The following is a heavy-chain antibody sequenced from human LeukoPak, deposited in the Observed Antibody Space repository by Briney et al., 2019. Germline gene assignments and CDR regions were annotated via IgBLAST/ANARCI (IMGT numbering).Heavy chain of an antibody. V-gene: IGHV3-53*01. Sequence: GGSLRLSCVASGFTVSSNYMNCVREAPRGGLEWVSVIYSAGSTFYADSVKGRFTMSRDSSKNTLYLQMNSLRAEDTAVYYCARVLLASNGDQYWYYDLWGRGTLVTVSS. CDR2: IYSAGST. CDR1: GFTVSSNY. CDR3: ARVLLASNGDQYWYYDL. D-gene: IGHD4-17*01. J-gene: IGHJ2*01.